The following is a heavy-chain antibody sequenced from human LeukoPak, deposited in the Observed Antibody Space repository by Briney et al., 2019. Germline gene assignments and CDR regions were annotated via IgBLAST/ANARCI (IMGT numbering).Heavy chain of an antibody. J-gene: IGHJ4*02. V-gene: IGHV3-21*04. CDR1: GFTFSSYS. CDR3: ARYDGGSGPFDY. Sequence: GGSLRFSCAASGFTFSSYSMNWVRQAPGKGLEWVSSISSSSSYIYYADSVKGRFTISRDNAKNSLYLQMNSLRAEDTAVYYCARYDGGSGPFDYWGQGTLVTVSS. CDR2: ISSSSSYI. D-gene: IGHD3-10*01.